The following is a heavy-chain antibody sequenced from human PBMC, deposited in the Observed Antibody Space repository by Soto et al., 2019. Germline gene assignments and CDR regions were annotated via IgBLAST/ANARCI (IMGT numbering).Heavy chain of an antibody. CDR3: ARDNIKKRSDFTTVTIDY. Sequence: QVQLVQSGAEVKKPGASVKVSCKASGYTFTSYYMHWVRQAPGQGLEWMGIINPSGGSTSYAQKFQGTVTMTRDTSTSTVYMELSSLRSEGTAVYYCARDNIKKRSDFTTVTIDYWGQGTLVTVSS. CDR1: GYTFTSYY. D-gene: IGHD4-17*01. CDR2: INPSGGST. V-gene: IGHV1-46*03. J-gene: IGHJ4*02.